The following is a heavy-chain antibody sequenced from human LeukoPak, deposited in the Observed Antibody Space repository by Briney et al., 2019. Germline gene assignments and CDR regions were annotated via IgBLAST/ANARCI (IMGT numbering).Heavy chain of an antibody. Sequence: GGSLRLSCAASGFTFSSYAMSWVRHAPGKGLEWVSAISGSGGSTYYADSGKGRLTIARDNSKNTLYLQKNSLRAEDTAVYYCAKDHMPLSLIGLPDYWGQGPLVTVSS. V-gene: IGHV3-23*01. D-gene: IGHD2-2*01. J-gene: IGHJ4*02. CDR2: ISGSGGST. CDR3: AKDHMPLSLIGLPDY. CDR1: GFTFSSYA.